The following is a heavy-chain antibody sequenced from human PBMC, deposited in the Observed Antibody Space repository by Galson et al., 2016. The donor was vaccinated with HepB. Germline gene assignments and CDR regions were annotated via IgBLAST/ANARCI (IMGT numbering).Heavy chain of an antibody. V-gene: IGHV6-1*01. CDR3: ARANGGFIYYYYYYFMDV. CDR1: GDSVSSNSVA. Sequence: CAISGDSVSSNSVAWNWIRQSPSRGLEWLGRTYYRSKWYNDYAVSVKSRVTINPDTSKNQFSLHLNSVTPEDTAVYYCARANGGFIYYYYYYFMDVWGKGTTVTVSS. J-gene: IGHJ6*03. CDR2: TYYRSKWYN. D-gene: IGHD4-23*01.